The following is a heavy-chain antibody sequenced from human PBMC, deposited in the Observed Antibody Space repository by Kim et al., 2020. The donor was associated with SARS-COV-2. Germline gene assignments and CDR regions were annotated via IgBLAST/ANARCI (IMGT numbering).Heavy chain of an antibody. CDR3: ARAGRVATISAGENRIERFDY. Sequence: SVKVSCKASGGTFSSYAISWVRQAPGQGLEWMGRIIPILGIANYAQKFQGRVTITADKSTSTAYMELSSLRSEDTAVYYCARAGRVATISAGENRIERFDYWGQGTLVTVSS. CDR1: GGTFSSYA. J-gene: IGHJ4*02. CDR2: IIPILGIA. D-gene: IGHD5-12*01. V-gene: IGHV1-69*04.